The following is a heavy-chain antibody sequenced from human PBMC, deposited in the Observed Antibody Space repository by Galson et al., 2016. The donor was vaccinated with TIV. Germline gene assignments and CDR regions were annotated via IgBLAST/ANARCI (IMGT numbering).Heavy chain of an antibody. CDR2: IYYSGTT. D-gene: IGHD4/OR15-4a*01. Sequence: LSLTCTVSGGSISSSSYYWGWIRQPPGKGPEWIGNIYYSGTTYYNPSLKSRVTVLVDTSKNQFSLKLSSVTAADTAVYYCARSLGIVLTPPPDPFHPWGQGTLVTVSS. CDR1: GGSISSSSYY. J-gene: IGHJ1*01. CDR3: ARSLGIVLTPPPDPFHP. V-gene: IGHV4-39*07.